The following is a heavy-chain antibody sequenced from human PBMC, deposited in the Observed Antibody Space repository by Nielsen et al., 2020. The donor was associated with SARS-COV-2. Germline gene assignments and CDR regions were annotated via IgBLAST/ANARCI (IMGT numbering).Heavy chain of an antibody. J-gene: IGHJ6*03. CDR1: GFTFSGSA. V-gene: IGHV3-73*01. CDR3: TRHTDQEYSSSRYYYYYMDV. Sequence: GESLKISCAASGFTFSGSAMHWVRQASGKGLEWVGRIRSKANSYATAYAASVKGRFTISRDDSKNTAHLQMNSLKTEDTAVYYCTRHTDQEYSSSRYYYYYMDVWGKGTTVTVSS. CDR2: IRSKANSYAT. D-gene: IGHD6-6*01.